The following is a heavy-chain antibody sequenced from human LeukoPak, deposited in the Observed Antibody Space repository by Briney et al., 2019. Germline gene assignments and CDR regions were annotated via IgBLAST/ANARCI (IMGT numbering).Heavy chain of an antibody. Sequence: ASVKVSCKVSGYTLTELSMHWVRQAPGKGLEWMGWISAYNGNTNYAQKLQGRVTMTTDTSTSTAYMELRSLRSDDTAVYYCASLYCSGGSCYRYYFDYWGQGTLVTVSS. D-gene: IGHD2-15*01. J-gene: IGHJ4*02. CDR1: GYTLTELS. CDR2: ISAYNGNT. V-gene: IGHV1-18*01. CDR3: ASLYCSGGSCYRYYFDY.